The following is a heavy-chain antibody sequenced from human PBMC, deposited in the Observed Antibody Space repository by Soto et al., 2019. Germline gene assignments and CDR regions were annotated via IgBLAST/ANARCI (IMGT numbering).Heavy chain of an antibody. D-gene: IGHD6-19*01. CDR2: ISWNSGSI. CDR3: AKAGSAAGTGGYYFDY. V-gene: IGHV3-9*01. J-gene: IGHJ4*02. CDR1: GFTFDDYA. Sequence: DVQLVESGGGLVQPGRSLRLSCAASGFTFDDYAMHWVRQAPRKGLEWVSGISWNSGSIGYADSVKGRFTISRDNAKNSLYLQMNSLRAEDTALYYCAKAGSAAGTGGYYFDYWGQGTLVTVSS.